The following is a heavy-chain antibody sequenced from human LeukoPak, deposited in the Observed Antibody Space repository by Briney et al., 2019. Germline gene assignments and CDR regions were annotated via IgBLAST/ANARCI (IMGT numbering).Heavy chain of an antibody. J-gene: IGHJ6*02. Sequence: GASVKVSCKASGYTFTSYGISWVRQAPGQGLEWMGWISAYNGNTNYAQKLQGRVTMTTDTSTSTAYMELRSLRSDDTAVYYCAREIRRKYCSSTSCYFYYYGMDVWGQGTTVTVSS. CDR2: ISAYNGNT. CDR1: GYTFTSYG. D-gene: IGHD2-2*01. V-gene: IGHV1-18*01. CDR3: AREIRRKYCSSTSCYFYYYGMDV.